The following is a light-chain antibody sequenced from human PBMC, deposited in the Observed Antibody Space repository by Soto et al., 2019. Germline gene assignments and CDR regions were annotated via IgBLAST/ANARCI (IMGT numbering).Light chain of an antibody. CDR3: QQRSNWPRT. J-gene: IGKJ1*01. V-gene: IGKV3-11*01. Sequence: IVLTHSPATLSLCTGKRATLSCLASQNISNYLIWYQQKPGQAPRLLIYDVSNRATGIPARFSGSGSGTDFTLTISSLEPEDFAVYYCQQRSNWPRTFGQGTKVDIK. CDR2: DVS. CDR1: QNISNY.